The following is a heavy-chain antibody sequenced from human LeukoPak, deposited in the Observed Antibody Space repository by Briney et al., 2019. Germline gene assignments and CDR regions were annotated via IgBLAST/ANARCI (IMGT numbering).Heavy chain of an antibody. V-gene: IGHV3-7*03. CDR3: ATDKAGVIGFGFDP. J-gene: IGHJ5*02. CDR1: GFTFSSYW. Sequence: GGSLRLSCAASGFTFSSYWMSWVRQAAGKGLEWVANIKQDGSEKYYVDSVKGRFTISRDNAKNSLYLQMNSLRAEDTALYYCATDKAGVIGFGFDPWGQGTLVTVSS. CDR2: IKQDGSEK. D-gene: IGHD3-22*01.